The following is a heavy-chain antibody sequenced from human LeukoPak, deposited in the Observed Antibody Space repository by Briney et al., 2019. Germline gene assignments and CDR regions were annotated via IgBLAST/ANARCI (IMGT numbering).Heavy chain of an antibody. Sequence: SVEVSCKASGFTFTSSAVQWVRQARGQHLEWIGWIVVGSGNTKYAQKFQERVTITRDMSTSTAYMELSSLRSEDTAVYYCAAGIAAASGGDYWGQGTQVTVSS. CDR2: IVVGSGNT. J-gene: IGHJ4*02. V-gene: IGHV1-58*01. D-gene: IGHD6-13*01. CDR3: AAGIAAASGGDY. CDR1: GFTFTSSA.